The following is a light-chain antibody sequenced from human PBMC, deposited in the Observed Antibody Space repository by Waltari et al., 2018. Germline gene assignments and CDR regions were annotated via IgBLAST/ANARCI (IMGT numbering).Light chain of an antibody. V-gene: IGLV1-40*01. Sequence: QSVLTQPPSMSGAPGQRVTISCTGGNSHIGAGYDVHWYQQLPGTAPKLLIYANNNRPSGVPDRFSGSKSGSSASLAITGLQAEDEADYYCQSYDSSLSLSVFGTGTKVAVI. CDR1: NSHIGAGYD. J-gene: IGLJ1*01. CDR2: ANN. CDR3: QSYDSSLSLSV.